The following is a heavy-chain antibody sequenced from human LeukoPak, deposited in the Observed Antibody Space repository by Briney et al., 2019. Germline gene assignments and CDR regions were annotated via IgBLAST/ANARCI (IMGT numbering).Heavy chain of an antibody. J-gene: IGHJ3*02. D-gene: IGHD2-2*01. CDR2: ISGRGGGT. CDR3: AKVPADPSEPLPPHAFDI. Sequence: GGSLRLSCAASGFTFSSYGMSWVRQAPGKGLEWVSTISGRGGGTDYADSVKGRFTISRDNSKNTLYLQMNSLRAEDTAVYFCAKVPADPSEPLPPHAFDIWGQGTMVTVSS. V-gene: IGHV3-23*01. CDR1: GFTFSSYG.